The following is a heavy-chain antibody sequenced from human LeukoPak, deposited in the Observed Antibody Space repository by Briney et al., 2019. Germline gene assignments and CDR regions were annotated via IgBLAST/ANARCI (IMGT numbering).Heavy chain of an antibody. J-gene: IGHJ4*02. Sequence: GGSLRLSCEASGFTFSSYAMSWVRQAPGKGLEWVSGISGSGGNTYYADSVKGRFTVSRDNSKNTLYLQMNSLRAEDTAVYYCARDRPGDGFNSDWGQGTLVTVSS. CDR3: ARDRPGDGFNSD. CDR1: GFTFSSYA. D-gene: IGHD5-24*01. CDR2: ISGSGGNT. V-gene: IGHV3-23*01.